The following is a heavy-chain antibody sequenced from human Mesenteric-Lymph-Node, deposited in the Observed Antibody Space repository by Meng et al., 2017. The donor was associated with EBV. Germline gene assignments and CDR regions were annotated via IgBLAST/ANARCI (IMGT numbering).Heavy chain of an antibody. V-gene: IGHV4-61*01. D-gene: IGHD1-20*01. CDR2: IYSTGST. Sequence: QVRLTWWGPGLRKPSETLSLTCSVSGGSVSSGSYYWSWIRQPPGKGLEWIGYIYSTGSTDYNPSLNSRVSISIDTSKNQFSLRLTSVTAADTAVYYCARDSGITVTNSFDYWGQGALVTVSS. J-gene: IGHJ4*02. CDR3: ARDSGITVTNSFDY. CDR1: GGSVSSGSYY.